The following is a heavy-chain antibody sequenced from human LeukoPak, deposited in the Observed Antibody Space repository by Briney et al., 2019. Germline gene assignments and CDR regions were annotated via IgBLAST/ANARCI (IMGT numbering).Heavy chain of an antibody. Sequence: PSETLSLTCTVSGGPVTGYYWSWIRQPPGKGLEWIGYIHYTGFTIYNPSLKSRVTISVDTSKNQFSLKLSSVTAADTAVYYCARLDWDFWSGKNWFDPWGQGTLVTVSS. CDR1: GGPVTGYY. CDR2: IHYTGFT. V-gene: IGHV4-59*08. CDR3: ARLDWDFWSGKNWFDP. D-gene: IGHD3-3*01. J-gene: IGHJ5*02.